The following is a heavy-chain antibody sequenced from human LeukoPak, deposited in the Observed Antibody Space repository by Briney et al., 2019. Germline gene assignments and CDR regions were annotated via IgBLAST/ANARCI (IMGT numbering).Heavy chain of an antibody. V-gene: IGHV3-53*01. D-gene: IGHD3-3*01. J-gene: IGHJ3*02. CDR3: AKDGGDFWSGYFNGGAFDI. CDR1: GFTVSSNY. CDR2: IYSGGST. Sequence: PGGSLRLSFAASGFTVSSNYMSWVRQAPGKGLEWVSVIYSGGSTYYADSVKGRFTISRDNSKNTLYLQMNSLRAEDTAVYYCAKDGGDFWSGYFNGGAFDIWGQGTMVTVSS.